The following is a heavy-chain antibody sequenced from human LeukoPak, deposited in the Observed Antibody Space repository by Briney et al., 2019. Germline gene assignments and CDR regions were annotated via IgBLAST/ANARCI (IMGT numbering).Heavy chain of an antibody. V-gene: IGHV3-30*03. CDR1: GFTFSRHG. CDR2: ISNDGSRK. CDR3: ARDRAWNYFDY. J-gene: IGHJ4*02. Sequence: GGSLRLSCAPSGFTFSRHGMHWVRQAPGKGLEWVAVISNDGSRKYYAHSVEGRFTISRDNSKNTLYLQMDSLRAEDTAVYYCARDRAWNYFDYWGQGTLVTVSS. D-gene: IGHD3-3*01.